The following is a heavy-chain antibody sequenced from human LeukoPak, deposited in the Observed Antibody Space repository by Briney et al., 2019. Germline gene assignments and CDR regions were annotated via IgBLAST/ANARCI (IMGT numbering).Heavy chain of an antibody. Sequence: GGSLRLSCAASGFTFSSYAMSWVRQASGKGLEWVSAISGSGGSTYYADSVKGRFTISRDDSKNTLYLQMNSLRAEDTAVYYCAKSVNMVRGVTPLDYWGQGTLVTVSS. CDR2: ISGSGGST. V-gene: IGHV3-23*01. J-gene: IGHJ4*02. D-gene: IGHD3-10*01. CDR1: GFTFSSYA. CDR3: AKSVNMVRGVTPLDY.